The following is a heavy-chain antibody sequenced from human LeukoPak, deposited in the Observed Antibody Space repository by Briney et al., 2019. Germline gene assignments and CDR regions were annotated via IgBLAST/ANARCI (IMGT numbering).Heavy chain of an antibody. CDR2: IIPIFGTA. J-gene: IGHJ2*01. D-gene: IGHD5-12*01. CDR1: GGTFSSYA. CDR3: ARGHARWMPYWYFDL. Sequence: SVKVSCKASGGTFSSYALTWVRQAPGQGLEWMGGIIPIFGTANYAQKFQGRVTITADESTSTAYMELSSLRSEDTAVYYCARGHARWMPYWYFDLWGRGTLVTVSS. V-gene: IGHV1-69*01.